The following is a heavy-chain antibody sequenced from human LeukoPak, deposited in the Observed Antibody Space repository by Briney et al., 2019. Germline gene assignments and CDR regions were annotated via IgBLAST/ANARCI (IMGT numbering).Heavy chain of an antibody. CDR1: GGTFSSYA. CDR3: ARVSVEMATIEGWFDP. Sequence: GASVKVSCKASGGTFSSYAISWVRQAPGQGLEWMGRIIPIFGIANYAQKFQGRVTITADKSTSTAYMELSSLRSEDTAVYYCARVSVEMATIEGWFDPWGQGTLVNVSS. CDR2: IIPIFGIA. D-gene: IGHD5-24*01. J-gene: IGHJ5*02. V-gene: IGHV1-69*04.